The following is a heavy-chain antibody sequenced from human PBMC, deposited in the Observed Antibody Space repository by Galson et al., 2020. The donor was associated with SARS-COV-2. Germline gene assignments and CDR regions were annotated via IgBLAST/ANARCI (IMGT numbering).Heavy chain of an antibody. J-gene: IGHJ6*03. V-gene: IGHV3-23*01. CDR2: TSATT. CDR1: GFTFSRYG. D-gene: IGHD3-10*02. Sequence: GGSLRLSGVASGFTFSRYGMSWVRQAPGQGLDWVATTSATTYYADSVRRRFIISRDDSKNTLYLQMNGLSADDTAVYYCAKDFVQGIGYMDVWGPGTTVTVSS. CDR3: AKDFVQGIGYMDV.